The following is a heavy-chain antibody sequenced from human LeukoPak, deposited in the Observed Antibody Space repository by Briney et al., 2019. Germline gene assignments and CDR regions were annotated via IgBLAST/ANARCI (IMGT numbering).Heavy chain of an antibody. CDR2: IRSKGYGGTT. D-gene: IGHD2-2*02. J-gene: IGHJ4*02. CDR1: GFTFGDYG. Sequence: GSLRLSCTASGFTFGDYGMSWVRQAPGKGLEWGGFIRSKGYGGTTEYAAAVKGRFTISRDDSKSIAYLQMNSLKTEDTAVYYCTRGKDVVVPAAIEYYFDYWGQGTLVTVSS. V-gene: IGHV3-49*04. CDR3: TRGKDVVVPAAIEYYFDY.